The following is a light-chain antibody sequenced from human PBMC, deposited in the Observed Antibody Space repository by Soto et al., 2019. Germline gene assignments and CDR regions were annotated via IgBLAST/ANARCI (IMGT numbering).Light chain of an antibody. V-gene: IGKV3-15*01. J-gene: IGKJ3*01. Sequence: EIVLTQSPATLSSFPGDRVTLSCRASQYINTRLAWYQHRPGQAPRLLIYAASTRATGIPARFSGSGSGTEFTLTIGSLQSEDFAIYYCHQYNKWPYTFGPGTKVDIK. CDR2: AAS. CDR1: QYINTR. CDR3: HQYNKWPYT.